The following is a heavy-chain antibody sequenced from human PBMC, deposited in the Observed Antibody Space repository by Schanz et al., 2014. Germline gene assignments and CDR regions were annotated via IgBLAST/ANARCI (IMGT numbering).Heavy chain of an antibody. CDR3: ARTDQQMQRPDY. V-gene: IGHV3-53*04. CDR2: IHSGGST. Sequence: EVQLVESGGGLVQPGGSLRLSCVVSGFTVSANYMSWVRQAPGKGLEWVSVIHSGGSTYYADSVKGRFTISKHNSRHTLYLQMDSLTTDDTAVYYCARTDQQMQRPDYWGQGTLVIVSS. J-gene: IGHJ4*02. CDR1: GFTVSANY. D-gene: IGHD2-2*01.